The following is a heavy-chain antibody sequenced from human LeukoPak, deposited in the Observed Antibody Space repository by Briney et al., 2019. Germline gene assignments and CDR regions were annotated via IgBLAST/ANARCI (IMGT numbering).Heavy chain of an antibody. J-gene: IGHJ6*02. D-gene: IGHD6-13*01. V-gene: IGHV3-30*03. Sequence: GGSLRLSCEASGFTFFNYGVHWVRQAPGKGLEWVAVISYDGSNKYYADSVKGRFTISRDNSKNTLYLQMNSLRAEDTAVYYCARDRAAAPRAHYYYYGMDVWGQGTTVTVSS. CDR3: ARDRAAAPRAHYYYYGMDV. CDR2: ISYDGSNK. CDR1: GFTFFNYG.